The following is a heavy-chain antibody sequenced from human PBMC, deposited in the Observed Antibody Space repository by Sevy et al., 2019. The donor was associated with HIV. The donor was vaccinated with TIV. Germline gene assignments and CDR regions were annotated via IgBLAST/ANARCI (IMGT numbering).Heavy chain of an antibody. D-gene: IGHD3-3*01. CDR2: INPNSGGT. CDR3: ATLYTYYDFWSGSTLYGMDV. V-gene: IGHV1-2*02. Sequence: ASVKVSCKASGYTFTGYYMHWVRQAPGQGLEWMGWINPNSGGTNYAQKFQGRVTMTRDTSISTAYMELSRLRSDDTAVYYCATLYTYYDFWSGSTLYGMDVWGQGTTVTVS. CDR1: GYTFTGYY. J-gene: IGHJ6*02.